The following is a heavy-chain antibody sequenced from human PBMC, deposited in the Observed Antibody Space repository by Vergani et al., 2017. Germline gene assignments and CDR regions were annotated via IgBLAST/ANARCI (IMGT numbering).Heavy chain of an antibody. CDR3: ARGSTVRWRKTQRSKSGYSYGSYYYYYMDV. CDR2: IYHSGST. CDR1: GYSISSGYY. D-gene: IGHD5-18*01. V-gene: IGHV4-38-2*02. Sequence: QVQLQESGPGLVKPSETLSLTCTVSGYSISSGYYWGWIRQPPGKGLEWIGSIYHSGSTYYNPSLKSRVTISVDTSKNQFSLKLRSVTAADTAVYYCARGSTVRWRKTQRSKSGYSYGSYYYYYMDVWGKGTTVTVSS. J-gene: IGHJ6*03.